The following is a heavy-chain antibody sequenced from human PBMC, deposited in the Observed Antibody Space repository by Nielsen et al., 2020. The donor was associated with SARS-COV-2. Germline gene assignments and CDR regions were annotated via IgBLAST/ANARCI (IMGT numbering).Heavy chain of an antibody. J-gene: IGHJ6*02. CDR3: ARAYSGSYYYGMDV. CDR2: ISYDGSNK. CDR1: GFTFDDYA. V-gene: IGHV3-30-3*01. D-gene: IGHD1-26*01. Sequence: GESLKISCAASGFTFDDYAMHWVRQAPGKGLEWVAVISYDGSNKYYADSVKGRFTISRDNSKNTLYLQMNSLRAEDTAVYYCARAYSGSYYYGMDVWGQGTTVTVSS.